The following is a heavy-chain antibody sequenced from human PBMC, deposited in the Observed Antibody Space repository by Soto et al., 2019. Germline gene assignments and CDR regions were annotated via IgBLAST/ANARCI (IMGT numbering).Heavy chain of an antibody. CDR1: GFTFSTYG. V-gene: IGHV3-33*01. Sequence: QVQLVESGGGVVQPGRSLRLSCAASGFTFSTYGMHWVRQAPGKGLDWVAVIWYDGSNKYYADSVKGRFTISRDNSRDWRYLQMNSLRAEDTAVYSCARAVGPFDYWGQGTLVTVSS. CDR3: ARAVGPFDY. CDR2: IWYDGSNK. J-gene: IGHJ4*02.